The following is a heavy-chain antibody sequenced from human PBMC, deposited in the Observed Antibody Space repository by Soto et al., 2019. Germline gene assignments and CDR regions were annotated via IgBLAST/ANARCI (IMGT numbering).Heavy chain of an antibody. CDR2: ISGSGGNT. CDR3: AKGGPVDY. Sequence: EVQLLESGGGLVQPGGSLRLSCAASEFTFSNYAMNWVRQAPGKGLEWVSTISGSGGNTFYADSVKGRFTISRDNSKITVYLQMNSLRVEDTAIYYCAKGGPVDYWGQGTLVTVSS. D-gene: IGHD3-16*01. J-gene: IGHJ4*02. V-gene: IGHV3-23*01. CDR1: EFTFSNYA.